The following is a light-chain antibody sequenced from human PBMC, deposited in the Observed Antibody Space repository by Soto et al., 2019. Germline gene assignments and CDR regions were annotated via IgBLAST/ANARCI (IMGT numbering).Light chain of an antibody. CDR2: LGS. V-gene: IGKV2-28*01. J-gene: IGKJ2*01. Sequence: DFVMTQSPLSLTVTPGEPASISCRSSQSLLQSNGYNYLDWYVQKTGQSPQLLLYLGSSRASGVPDRFSGSGSGTDFTLKISRVEAEDVGVYYCMQALQTPPAFGQGTKLEIK. CDR1: QSLLQSNGYNY. CDR3: MQALQTPPA.